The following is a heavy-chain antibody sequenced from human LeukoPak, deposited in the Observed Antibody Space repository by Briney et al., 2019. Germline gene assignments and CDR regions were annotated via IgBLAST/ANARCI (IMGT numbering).Heavy chain of an antibody. CDR1: RFTFSDYY. J-gene: IGHJ4*02. CDR2: ISSSGSTI. D-gene: IGHD2/OR15-2a*01. CDR3: ARQNWPRDCFDY. V-gene: IGHV3-11*01. Sequence: GGSLRLSCAASRFTFSDYYVSWIRQAPGKGLEWVSYISSSGSTIYYADSVKGRFTISRDNAKNSLYLQMNSLRAEDTAVYYCARQNWPRDCFDYWGQGTLVTVSS.